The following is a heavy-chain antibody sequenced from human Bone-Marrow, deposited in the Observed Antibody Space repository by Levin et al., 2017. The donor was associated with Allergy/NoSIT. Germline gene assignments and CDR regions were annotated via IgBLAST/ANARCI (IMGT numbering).Heavy chain of an antibody. D-gene: IGHD2-15*01. CDR1: GFTFSSYS. Sequence: PGGSLRLSCAASGFTFSSYSMNWVRQAPGKGLEWVSSISSGSSYIDYADSVKGRVTISRDNAKNSLYLQMNSLRAEDTAVYYCARVYCSGGSCYSRHFDFWGQGTLVTVSS. J-gene: IGHJ4*02. CDR3: ARVYCSGGSCYSRHFDF. CDR2: ISSGSSYI. V-gene: IGHV3-21*01.